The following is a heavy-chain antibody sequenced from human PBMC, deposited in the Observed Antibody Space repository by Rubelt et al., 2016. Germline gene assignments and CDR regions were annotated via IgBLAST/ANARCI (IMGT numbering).Heavy chain of an antibody. CDR3: ARGADSSGYYY. CDR1: GGSISSSSYY. J-gene: IGHJ4*02. V-gene: IGHV4-39*07. D-gene: IGHD3-22*01. CDR2: INHSGST. Sequence: QLQLQESGPGLVKPSETLSLTCTVSGGSISSSSYYWGWIRQPPGKGLEWIGEINHSGSTNSNPSLKSRVTISVDTSKNQISLKLTSVTAAETAVYYCARGADSSGYYYWGQGILVTVSS.